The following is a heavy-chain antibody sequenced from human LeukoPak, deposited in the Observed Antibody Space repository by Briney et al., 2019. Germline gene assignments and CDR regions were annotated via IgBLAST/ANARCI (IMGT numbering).Heavy chain of an antibody. V-gene: IGHV1-18*01. CDR1: GYTFGVYG. CDR3: ASNFIHTGYFGEYYLH. CDR2: IALYEGDR. Sequence: GASVKVSCKVSGYTFGVYGLSWVRQAPDQGLEWLGWIALYEGDRQYTPKLQDRIIVTADTATTTVYMELKNLRIDDTAVYYCASNFIHTGYFGEYYLHWGQGTQVVVSS. D-gene: IGHD3-9*01. J-gene: IGHJ1*01.